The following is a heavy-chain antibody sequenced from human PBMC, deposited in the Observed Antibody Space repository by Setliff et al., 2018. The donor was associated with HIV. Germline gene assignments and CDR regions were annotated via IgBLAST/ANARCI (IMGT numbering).Heavy chain of an antibody. V-gene: IGHV1-3*01. Sequence: GASVKVSCKASGYTFTRYNIHWVRQAHGQRLGLMGWINGGNGNTKYSQKFQDRVTITRDTSANTAYLELNGLRSEDTALYYCARPAYSSTWVDWYFDLWGRGTLVTVSS. J-gene: IGHJ2*01. CDR3: ARPAYSSTWVDWYFDL. D-gene: IGHD6-13*01. CDR1: GYTFTRYN. CDR2: INGGNGNT.